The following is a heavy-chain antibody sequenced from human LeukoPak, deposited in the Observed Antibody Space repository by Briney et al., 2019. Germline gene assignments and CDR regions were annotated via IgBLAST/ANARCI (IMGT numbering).Heavy chain of an antibody. D-gene: IGHD5-18*01. Sequence: ASVKVSCKASGYTFTDYYMHWGRQAPGQGLEWMGWINPNSGGTNYAQRFQGRVTMTRDTSISTAYMEVSRLRSDDTAVYYCAREIRGYSCDYWGQGTLVTVSS. CDR2: INPNSGGT. CDR3: AREIRGYSCDY. V-gene: IGHV1-2*02. J-gene: IGHJ4*02. CDR1: GYTFTDYY.